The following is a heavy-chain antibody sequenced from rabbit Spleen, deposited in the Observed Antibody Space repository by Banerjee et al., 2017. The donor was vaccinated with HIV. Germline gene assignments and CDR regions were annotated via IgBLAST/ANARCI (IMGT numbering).Heavy chain of an antibody. V-gene: IGHV1S40*01. J-gene: IGHJ6*01. D-gene: IGHD1-1*01. Sequence: QSLEESGGGLVQPEGSLTLTCKASGFSFSSNDYMCWVRQAPGKGLEWIGCIDAGSSGFTYFATWAKGRFTCSKTSSTTVTLQMTRLTAADTATYFCARDTSSSFSSYGMDLWGQGTLVTVS. CDR1: GFSFSSNDY. CDR3: ARDTSSSFSSYGMDL. CDR2: IDAGSSGFT.